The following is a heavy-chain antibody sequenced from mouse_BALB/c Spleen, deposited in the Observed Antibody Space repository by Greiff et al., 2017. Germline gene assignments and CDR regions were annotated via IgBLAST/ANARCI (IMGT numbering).Heavy chain of an antibody. CDR2: IDPANGNT. Sequence: VQLQQSGAELVKPGASVKLSCTASGFNIKDTYMHWVKQRPEQGLEWIGRIDPANGNTIYDPKFQGKASITADTSSNTAYLQLSSLTSEDTAVYYCARSGVYEDAMDYWGQGTSVTVSS. CDR1: GFNIKDTY. J-gene: IGHJ4*01. CDR3: ARSGVYEDAMDY. D-gene: IGHD2-12*01. V-gene: IGHV14-3*02.